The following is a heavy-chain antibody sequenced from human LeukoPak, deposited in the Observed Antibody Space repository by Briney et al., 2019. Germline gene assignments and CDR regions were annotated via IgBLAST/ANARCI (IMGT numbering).Heavy chain of an antibody. D-gene: IGHD2-2*01. CDR3: ARGIATTSCYGPSCNWFDP. CDR1: GYTFTGYY. Sequence: ASVKVSCKXSGYTFTGYYMHWVRQPPGQGLEWMGWINPNSGGTNYAQKFQGRVTMTRDTSISTAYMELSRLRSDDTAVYYCARGIATTSCYGPSCNWFDPWGQGTLVTVSS. V-gene: IGHV1-2*02. CDR2: INPNSGGT. J-gene: IGHJ5*02.